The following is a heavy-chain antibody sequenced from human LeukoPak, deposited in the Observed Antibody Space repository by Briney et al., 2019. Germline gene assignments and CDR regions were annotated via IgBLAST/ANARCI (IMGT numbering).Heavy chain of an antibody. V-gene: IGHV3-53*01. CDR3: ARMGSTGHRGFDP. J-gene: IGHJ5*02. D-gene: IGHD3-9*01. CDR1: GFTVTSNY. Sequence: PGGSLTLSSTAAGFTVTSNYMSWVRQAPGKGLEWVSVIYSGGSTYCADPVKGRFTISRDNSKNTLYLQMNSLRAEDTAVYYCARMGSTGHRGFDPWGQGTLVTVSS. CDR2: IYSGGST.